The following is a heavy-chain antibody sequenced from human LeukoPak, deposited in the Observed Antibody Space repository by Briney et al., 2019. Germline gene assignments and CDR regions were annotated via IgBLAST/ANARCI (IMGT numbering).Heavy chain of an antibody. J-gene: IGHJ6*02. CDR2: ISAYNGNT. V-gene: IGHV1-18*01. Sequence: ASVKVSCKASGYTFTSYGISWVRQAPGQGLEWMGWISAYNGNTNYAQKLQGRVTMTTDTSTSTAYMELRSLRSDDTAVYYCARDPAHFDYYYYGMDVWGQGTTVTVSS. D-gene: IGHD3-3*02. CDR1: GYTFTSYG. CDR3: ARDPAHFDYYYYGMDV.